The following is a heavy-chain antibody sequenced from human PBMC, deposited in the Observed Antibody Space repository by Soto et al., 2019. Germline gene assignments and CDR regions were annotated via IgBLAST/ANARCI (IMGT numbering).Heavy chain of an antibody. CDR2: INPSGEHT. CDR3: ARTSCQACCDNIDFDH. Sequence: ASVKVSCKASGYSFKDHYMHWVRQAPGRGLEWVGIINPSGEHTNYAQQFRGRVAMTRDTSTSTAYMELRSLRSEDTAVYFCARTSCQACCDNIDFDHCGPGTMVTV. CDR1: GYSFKDHY. J-gene: IGHJ4*02. V-gene: IGHV1-46*02. D-gene: IGHD1-1*01.